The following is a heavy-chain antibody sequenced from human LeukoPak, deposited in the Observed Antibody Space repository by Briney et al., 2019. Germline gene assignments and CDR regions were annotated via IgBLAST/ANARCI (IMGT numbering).Heavy chain of an antibody. D-gene: IGHD3-22*01. CDR2: IIPILGIA. J-gene: IGHJ3*02. V-gene: IGHV1-69*04. Sequence: SVKVSCKVSGGTFSSYAISWVRQAPGQGLEWMGRIIPILGIANYAQKFQGRVTITADKSTSTAYMELSSLRSEDTAVYYCARERDYYDSSGYPPGAFDIWGQGTMVTVSS. CDR3: ARERDYYDSSGYPPGAFDI. CDR1: GGTFSSYA.